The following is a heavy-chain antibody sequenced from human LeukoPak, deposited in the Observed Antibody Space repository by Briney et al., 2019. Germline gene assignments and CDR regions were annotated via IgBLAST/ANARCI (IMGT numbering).Heavy chain of an antibody. Sequence: GGSLRLSCTASGFIFGYHAINWVRQAPGRGLEWVGFIRSQAYSGTTEYATSVKDRFTISRDDSKSIAYLQMNSLKTEDTAVYYCTRDIVSISQPYYFDYWGQGTLVTVSS. J-gene: IGHJ4*02. CDR2: IRSQAYSGTT. CDR3: TRDIVSISQPYYFDY. V-gene: IGHV3-49*04. D-gene: IGHD2-2*01. CDR1: GFIFGYHA.